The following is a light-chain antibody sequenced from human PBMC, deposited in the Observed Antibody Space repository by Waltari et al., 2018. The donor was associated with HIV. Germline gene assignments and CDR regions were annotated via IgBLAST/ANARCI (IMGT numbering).Light chain of an antibody. CDR3: YSTDTSGHHRV. V-gene: IGLV3-10*01. CDR1: ALPKKY. J-gene: IGLJ2*01. Sequence: SYELTQPPSVSVSPGQTARITCSGDALPKKYAYWYQQKSRQAPVLVTYEDSKRPSGFPERVSGSSSGTVATLTISGAQVEDESDYYCYSTDTSGHHRVFGGGTKLTVL. CDR2: EDS.